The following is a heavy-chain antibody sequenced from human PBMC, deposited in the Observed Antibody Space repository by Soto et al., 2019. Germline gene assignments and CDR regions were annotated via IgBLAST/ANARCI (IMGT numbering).Heavy chain of an antibody. V-gene: IGHV3-23*01. CDR1: GFTLSNYA. J-gene: IGHJ5*02. D-gene: IGHD4-17*01. Sequence: LRLSCAASGFTLSNYAMSWVRQAPGKGLEWVSTFSGTGGYTYYTDSVKGRFTISRDESKNTLFLHMNSLRAADTAVYYCARGQRALITYGPFDPWGQGTLVTVSS. CDR2: FSGTGGYT. CDR3: ARGQRALITYGPFDP.